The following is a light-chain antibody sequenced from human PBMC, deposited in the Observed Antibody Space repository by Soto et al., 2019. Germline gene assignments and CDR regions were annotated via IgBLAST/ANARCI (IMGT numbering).Light chain of an antibody. CDR2: DVS. Sequence: PGEIATLSCMSSQSVSSSHLAWYQHKPGQAPRLLIYDVSTRATGVPARFSGTGSETDFTLTISGLQSEDSAVYFCQQYNNWPFSFGQGTRLEIK. J-gene: IGKJ5*01. CDR3: QQYNNWPFS. V-gene: IGKV3-15*01. CDR1: QSVSSSH.